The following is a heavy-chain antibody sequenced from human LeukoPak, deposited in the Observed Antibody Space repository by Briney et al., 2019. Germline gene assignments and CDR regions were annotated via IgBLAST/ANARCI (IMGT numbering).Heavy chain of an antibody. CDR2: INHSGST. J-gene: IGHJ4*02. CDR1: GGSFSGYH. Sequence: SETLSLTCAVYGGSFSGYHWNWIRQPPGKGLEWIGEINHSGSTNYNPSLKSRVTISVDTSKNQFSLKLTSVTAADTAVYYCARRSYDSGSYYLGWYFDYWGQGTPVTVSS. CDR3: ARRSYDSGSYYLGWYFDY. V-gene: IGHV4-34*01. D-gene: IGHD3-10*01.